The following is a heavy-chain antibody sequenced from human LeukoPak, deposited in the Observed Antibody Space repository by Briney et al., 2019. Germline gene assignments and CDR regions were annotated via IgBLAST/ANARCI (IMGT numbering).Heavy chain of an antibody. CDR2: ILYDGRTT. Sequence: TPSLSCAVSGVTSTSFTINSVRQAAGPELEWWTVILYDGRTTNYAESVRGRFTISRDTSENTLYLQMNNLRPEDTAIYYCAREILGSAFSFDYWGQGTLVTVSS. V-gene: IGHV3-30*04. CDR1: GVTSTSFT. D-gene: IGHD1-26*01. J-gene: IGHJ4*02. CDR3: AREILGSAFSFDY.